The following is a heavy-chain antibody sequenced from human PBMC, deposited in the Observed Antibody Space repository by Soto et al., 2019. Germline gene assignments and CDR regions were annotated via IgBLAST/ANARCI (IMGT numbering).Heavy chain of an antibody. CDR3: ARGASSSWTSLDY. J-gene: IGHJ4*02. CDR2: IIPIFGNA. Sequence: ASVKVSCKAAGGTFSSYAISWVRQAPGQGLEWMGGIIPIFGNANYAQKFQGRVTITADESANTAYMDLRSLTSDDTAVYYCARGASSSWTSLDYWGQGTLVTVSS. V-gene: IGHV1-69*13. CDR1: GGTFSSYA. D-gene: IGHD6-13*01.